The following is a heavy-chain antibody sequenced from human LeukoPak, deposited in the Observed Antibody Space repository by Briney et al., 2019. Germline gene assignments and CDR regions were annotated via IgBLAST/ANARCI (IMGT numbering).Heavy chain of an antibody. J-gene: IGHJ4*02. Sequence: PGGSLRLSCAASGFTFSGSAMHWVRQASGKGLEWVGRIRSKANSYATAYAASVKGRFTISRDDSKNTAYLQMNSLKTEDTAVYYCTRRGSYGTAGPAQPMVDYWGQGTLVTVSS. CDR3: TRRGSYGTAGPAQPMVDY. CDR2: IRSKANSYAT. CDR1: GFTFSGSA. D-gene: IGHD1-26*01. V-gene: IGHV3-73*01.